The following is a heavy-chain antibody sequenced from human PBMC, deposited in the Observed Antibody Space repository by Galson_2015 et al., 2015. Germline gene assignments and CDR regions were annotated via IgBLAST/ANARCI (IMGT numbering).Heavy chain of an antibody. D-gene: IGHD3-10*01. J-gene: IGHJ4*02. CDR2: INAGSGNT. V-gene: IGHV1-3*01. Sequence: SVKVSCKASGYTFTSYAMHWVRQAPGQRLEWMGWINAGSGNTKYSQKFQGRVTITRDTSASTAYMELSSLRSEDTAVYYCARSGGRMVRGIDYWGQGTLVTVSS. CDR3: ARSGGRMVRGIDY. CDR1: GYTFTSYA.